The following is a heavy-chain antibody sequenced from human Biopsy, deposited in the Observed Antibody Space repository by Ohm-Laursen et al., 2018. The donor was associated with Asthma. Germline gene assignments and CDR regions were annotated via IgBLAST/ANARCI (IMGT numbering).Heavy chain of an antibody. CDR2: VSSDGHNK. CDR3: ARQSGQDYGDSSGFDI. CDR1: GFVFSQCG. D-gene: IGHD3-22*01. Sequence: SLRLSCSASGFVFSQCGMHWVRQGPGKGLEWVALVSSDGHNKYYEDSVNGRFTISRDSSRNRLYLQINRLTVEDSAVYFCARQSGQDYGDSSGFDIWGQGTKVAVSS. J-gene: IGHJ3*02. V-gene: IGHV3-30*03.